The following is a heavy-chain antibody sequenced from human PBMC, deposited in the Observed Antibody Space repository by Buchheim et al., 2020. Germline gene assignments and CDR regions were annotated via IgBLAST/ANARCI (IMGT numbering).Heavy chain of an antibody. J-gene: IGHJ4*02. V-gene: IGHV3-30-3*01. CDR3: ARVAGETYYYDRSGYHIDY. CDR2: ISYDGSNK. Sequence: QVQLVESGGGVAQPGRSLRLSCAASGFTFSSYAMHWVRQAPGKGLEWVAVISYDGSNKYYADSVKGRFTISRDNSKNTLYLPMNSLRAEDTAVYYCARVAGETYYYDRSGYHIDYWGQGTL. CDR1: GFTFSSYA. D-gene: IGHD3-22*01.